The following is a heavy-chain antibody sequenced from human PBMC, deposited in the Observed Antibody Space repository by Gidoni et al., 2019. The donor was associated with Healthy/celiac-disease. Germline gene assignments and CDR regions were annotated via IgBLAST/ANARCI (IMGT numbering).Heavy chain of an antibody. CDR2: INHSGST. CDR1: GGSFSGYY. J-gene: IGHJ6*03. V-gene: IGHV4-34*01. D-gene: IGHD1-7*01. CDR3: ARGSLYNWNYPYYYYYYMDV. Sequence: QVQLQQWGAGLLKPSETLSLTCAVYGGSFSGYYWSWIRQPPGKGLEWIGEINHSGSTNYNPSLKSRVTISVDTSKNQFSLKLSSVTAADTAVYYCARGSLYNWNYPYYYYYYMDVWGKGTTVTVSS.